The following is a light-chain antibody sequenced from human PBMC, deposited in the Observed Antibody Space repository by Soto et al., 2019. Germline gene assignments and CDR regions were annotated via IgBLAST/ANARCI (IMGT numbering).Light chain of an antibody. V-gene: IGLV2-14*03. CDR3: SSYTSTSTLVV. J-gene: IGLJ2*01. Sequence: QSALTQPASVSGSPGQSITISCTGTSRDVGSYSYVSWYQHHPGKAPKLKIYDVSKRPSGVSNRFSGSKSGNTASLTISGLQAEDEADYYCSSYTSTSTLVVFGGGTKVTVL. CDR2: DVS. CDR1: SRDVGSYSY.